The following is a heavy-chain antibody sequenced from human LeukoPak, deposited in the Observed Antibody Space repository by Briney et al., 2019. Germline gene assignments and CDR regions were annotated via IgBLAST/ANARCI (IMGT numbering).Heavy chain of an antibody. CDR3: AKVGGYDSSGSDAFDI. D-gene: IGHD3-22*01. CDR1: GFTFSSYG. J-gene: IGHJ3*02. Sequence: GGSLRLSCAASGFTFSSYGMSWVRQAPGKGLEWVSAISGSGGSTYYADSVKGRFTISRDNSKNTLYLQMNSLRAEDTAVYYCAKVGGYDSSGSDAFDIWGQGTMVTVSS. CDR2: ISGSGGST. V-gene: IGHV3-23*01.